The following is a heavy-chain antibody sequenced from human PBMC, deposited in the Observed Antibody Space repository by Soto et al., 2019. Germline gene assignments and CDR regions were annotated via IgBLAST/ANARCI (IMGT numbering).Heavy chain of an antibody. V-gene: IGHV3-30*18. Sequence: QVQLVESGGGGVQPGRSLRLSCAASGFTFSSYGIHWVRQAPGKGLEWVAVISYDGRNKYYADSVKGRFAISRDNSRNTLYLQMSSLRAEDTAVYYCVKDGSSGWPYYYGLAVWGKGTTVTVAS. J-gene: IGHJ6*04. CDR1: GFTFSSYG. CDR3: VKDGSSGWPYYYGLAV. CDR2: ISYDGRNK. D-gene: IGHD6-19*01.